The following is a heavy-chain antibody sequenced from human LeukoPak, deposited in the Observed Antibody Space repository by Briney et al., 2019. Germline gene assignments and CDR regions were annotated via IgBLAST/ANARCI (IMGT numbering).Heavy chain of an antibody. D-gene: IGHD3-10*01. CDR3: ARDAPFGY. Sequence: GGSLRLSCAASGFTLRSYSMNWVRQAPGKGLEWVSYIGGGGSTIYYADSVKGRFTISRDNAKNSLYLQMNSLRVEDTAVYYCARDAPFGYWGQGTLVTVSS. CDR2: IGGGGSTI. CDR1: GFTLRSYS. J-gene: IGHJ4*02. V-gene: IGHV3-48*04.